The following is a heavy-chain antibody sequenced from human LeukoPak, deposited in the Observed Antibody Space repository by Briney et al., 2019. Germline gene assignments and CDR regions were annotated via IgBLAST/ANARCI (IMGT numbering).Heavy chain of an antibody. CDR3: ARGPRNLLGYFDY. CDR1: GGTFSSYA. V-gene: IGHV1-69*13. CDR2: IIPIFGTA. Sequence: GASVKVSCKASGGTFSSYAISWVRQAPGQGLEWMGGIIPIFGTANYAQKFQGRVTITADESTSTAYMELSSLRSEDTAVYYCARGPRNLLGYFDYWGQGTLVTVSS. J-gene: IGHJ4*02.